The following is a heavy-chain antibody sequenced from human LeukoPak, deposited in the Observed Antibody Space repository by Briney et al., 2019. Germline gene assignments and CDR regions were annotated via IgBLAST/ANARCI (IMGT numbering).Heavy chain of an antibody. CDR1: GFTFNMYG. V-gene: IGHV3-30*03. CDR3: ARGRVVTAIRLAEYFQH. J-gene: IGHJ1*01. CDR2: ISYDETYK. Sequence: PGGSLRLSCAASGFTFNMYGMHWVRQAPGKGLEWVAVISYDETYKYYASSVKGRFTISRDNSKNTVYLQMNSLRAEDTAVYYCARGRVVTAIRLAEYFQHWGQGTLVTVSS. D-gene: IGHD2-21*02.